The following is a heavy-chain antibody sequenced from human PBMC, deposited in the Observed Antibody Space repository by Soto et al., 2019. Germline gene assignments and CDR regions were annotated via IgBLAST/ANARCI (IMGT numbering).Heavy chain of an antibody. Sequence: SETLFLTCTVSGGSISSYYWSWIRQPPGKGLEWIGYIYYSGSTNYNPSLKSRVTISVDTSKNQFSLKLSSVTAADTAVYYCARHPRGFGELFHAFDIWGQGTMVTVSS. CDR2: IYYSGST. V-gene: IGHV4-59*08. J-gene: IGHJ3*02. D-gene: IGHD3-10*01. CDR1: GGSISSYY. CDR3: ARHPRGFGELFHAFDI.